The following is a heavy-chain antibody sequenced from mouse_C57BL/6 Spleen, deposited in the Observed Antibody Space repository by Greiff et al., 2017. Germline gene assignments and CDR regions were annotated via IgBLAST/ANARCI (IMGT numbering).Heavy chain of an antibody. Sequence: VQLQQPGAELVKPGASVKLSCKASGYTFTSYWMHWVKQRPGQGLEWIGMIHPNSGSTNYNEKFKGKATLTVDKSSSTAYMQLSSLTSEDSAVYYCARGYDGYYVGYWGQGTTLSVAS. D-gene: IGHD2-3*01. V-gene: IGHV1-64*01. J-gene: IGHJ2*01. CDR2: IHPNSGST. CDR3: ARGYDGYYVGY. CDR1: GYTFTSYW.